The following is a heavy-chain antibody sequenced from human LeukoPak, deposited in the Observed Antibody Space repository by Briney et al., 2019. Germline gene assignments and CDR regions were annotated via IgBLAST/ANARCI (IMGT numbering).Heavy chain of an antibody. Sequence: ASVKVSCKASGYTFIRYYMHWVRQAPRQGLEWMGRINPSGSSTSYAQKFQGRVTMTRDTSTSTLYMELSSLGSEDTAVYYCARAHTSAPGTLFDYWGQGTLVTVSS. V-gene: IGHV1-46*01. CDR2: INPSGSST. CDR1: GYTFIRYY. D-gene: IGHD3-3*01. CDR3: ARAHTSAPGTLFDY. J-gene: IGHJ4*02.